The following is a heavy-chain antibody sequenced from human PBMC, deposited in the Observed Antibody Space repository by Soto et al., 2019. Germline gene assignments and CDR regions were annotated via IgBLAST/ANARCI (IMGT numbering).Heavy chain of an antibody. CDR2: IHSDGSST. CDR3: ARGDRGAFGP. Sequence: EVQLVESGGGLVRPGGSLRLSCAASGFTFSYYWMHWVRQAPGKGLVWVSRIHSDGSSTTYADFVKGRFIISRDNARNTVDLQMNSVRVEDTAVYYCARGDRGAFGPWGQGTVVTVSS. CDR1: GFTFSYYW. D-gene: IGHD1-26*01. V-gene: IGHV3-74*01. J-gene: IGHJ3*01.